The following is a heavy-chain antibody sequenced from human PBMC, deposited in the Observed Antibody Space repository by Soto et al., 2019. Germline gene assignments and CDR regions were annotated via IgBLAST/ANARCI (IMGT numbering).Heavy chain of an antibody. CDR2: IWYDGSNK. CDR3: ARDARDIVMVVAPSVDY. V-gene: IGHV3-33*01. Sequence: QVQLVESGGGVVQPGRSLRLSCAASGFTFSSYGMHWVRQAPGKGLEWVAVIWYDGSNKYYADSVKGRFTISRDNSKNTLYLQMNSLRAEDTAVYYYARDARDIVMVVAPSVDYWGQGTLVTVSS. D-gene: IGHD2-15*01. J-gene: IGHJ4*02. CDR1: GFTFSSYG.